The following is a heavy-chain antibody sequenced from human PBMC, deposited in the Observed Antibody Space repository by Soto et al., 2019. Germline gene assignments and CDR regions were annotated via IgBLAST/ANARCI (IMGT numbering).Heavy chain of an antibody. CDR3: ATSDWAW. Sequence: ASVKVSCKTSGYIFADYAIHWVRQAHGQGLEWVGWIKAGNGDTRYSPKLQGRLTTTRDISASTAYMELNGLKSADTAIYYCATSDWAWWGRGTLVTVSS. J-gene: IGHJ4*02. D-gene: IGHD3-9*01. CDR1: GYIFADYA. CDR2: IKAGNGDT. V-gene: IGHV1-3*01.